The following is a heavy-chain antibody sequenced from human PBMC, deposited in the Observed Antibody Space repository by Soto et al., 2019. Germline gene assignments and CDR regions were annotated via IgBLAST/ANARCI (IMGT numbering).Heavy chain of an antibody. CDR1: GDSISSSNYF. CDR3: ARRYGWLYFDY. CDR2: IFYSGST. V-gene: IGHV4-39*01. Sequence: SETLSLTCTVSGDSISSSNYFWGWIRQPPGKGLEWIGTIFYSGSTYYNPSLKSRVTISVDTSKNQFSLKLTSVTAADTALYYCARRYGWLYFDYWGKGSLVTVSS. D-gene: IGHD6-19*01. J-gene: IGHJ4*02.